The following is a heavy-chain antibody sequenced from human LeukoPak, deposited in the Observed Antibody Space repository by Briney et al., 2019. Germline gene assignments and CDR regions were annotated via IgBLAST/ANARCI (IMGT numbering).Heavy chain of an antibody. D-gene: IGHD3-22*01. CDR2: ITGSGAGT. CDR1: GFSFSTYA. Sequence: GGSLRLSCAVSGFSFSTYAMSWVRQAPGRGLEWVSVITGSGAGTYYADSVKGRFTISRDNSKNTLYLQMNSLRAEDTAVYYCAKGYYYDAKAYYFDYWGQGTLVTVSS. J-gene: IGHJ4*02. V-gene: IGHV3-23*01. CDR3: AKGYYYDAKAYYFDY.